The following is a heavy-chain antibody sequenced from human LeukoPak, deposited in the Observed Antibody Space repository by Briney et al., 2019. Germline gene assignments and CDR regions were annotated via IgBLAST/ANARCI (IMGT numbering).Heavy chain of an antibody. Sequence: GGSLRLSCAASGFTFSNYWMSWVRQAPGKGLKWVANIKQDGSEKIYVDSVKGRFTISRVNAKNSVYLRMNSLRAEDTAMYYCARAPRGAVVSFSDYWGQGTLVTVSS. CDR2: IKQDGSEK. CDR3: ARAPRGAVVSFSDY. V-gene: IGHV3-7*01. J-gene: IGHJ4*02. CDR1: GFTFSNYW. D-gene: IGHD3-16*02.